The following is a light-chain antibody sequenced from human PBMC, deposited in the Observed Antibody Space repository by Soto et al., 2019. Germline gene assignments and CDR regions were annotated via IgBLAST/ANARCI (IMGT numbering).Light chain of an antibody. CDR2: GAS. V-gene: IGKV3-20*01. CDR1: QGISSSN. J-gene: IGKJ1*01. Sequence: IVLTQSPGTLSLSPGERATLSCRASQGISSSNLAWYQQKPGQAPRLLIYGASSRATGIPDRFSGSGSGTDFTLTISRLEPEDCAVYCCQQYGYPSLFGQGPKVEIK. CDR3: QQYGYPSL.